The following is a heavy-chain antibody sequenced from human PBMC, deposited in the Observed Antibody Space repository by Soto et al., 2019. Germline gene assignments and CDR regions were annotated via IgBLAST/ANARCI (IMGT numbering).Heavy chain of an antibody. Sequence: EVQLLESGGGLVQPGGSLRLSCAASGFTFSSYAMAWVRQAPGKGLEWVSTISGSGGSTYYADSVKGRFTISKDNCMIQLYWQMNSLRAEDTAVYYCARAVAGPGGWWFGPWGQGTLVTVSS. V-gene: IGHV3-23*01. CDR3: ARAVAGPGGWWFGP. J-gene: IGHJ5*02. D-gene: IGHD6-19*01. CDR2: ISGSGGST. CDR1: GFTFSSYA.